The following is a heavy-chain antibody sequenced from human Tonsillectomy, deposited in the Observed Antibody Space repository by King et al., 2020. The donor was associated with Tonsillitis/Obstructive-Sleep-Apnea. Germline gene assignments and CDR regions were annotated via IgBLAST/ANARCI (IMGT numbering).Heavy chain of an antibody. CDR3: ARDWAGYNWNDEGGWFDP. CDR1: GGSISSYY. D-gene: IGHD1-1*01. V-gene: IGHV4-4*07. J-gene: IGHJ5*02. CDR2: IYTSGST. Sequence: VQLQESGPGLVKPSETLSLTCTASGGSISSYYWSWIRQPAGKGLEWIGRIYTSGSTNYNPSIKSRVTMSVDTSKNQFSLKLSSVTAADTAVYYCARDWAGYNWNDEGGWFDPWGQGTLVTVSS.